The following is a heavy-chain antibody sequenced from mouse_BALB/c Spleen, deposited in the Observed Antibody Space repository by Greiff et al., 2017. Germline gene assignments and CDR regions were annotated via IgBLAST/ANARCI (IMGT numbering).Heavy chain of an antibody. CDR1: GFTFSSYT. Sequence: EVKLVESGGGLVKPGGSLKLSCAASGFTFSSYTMSWVRQTPEKRLEWVATISSGGSYTYYPDSVKGRFTISRDNAKNTLYLQMSSLKSEDTAMYYCTRGDGSIRENAMDYWGQGTSVTVSS. V-gene: IGHV5-6-4*01. CDR3: TRGDGSIRENAMDY. CDR2: ISSGGSYT. D-gene: IGHD1-1*01. J-gene: IGHJ4*01.